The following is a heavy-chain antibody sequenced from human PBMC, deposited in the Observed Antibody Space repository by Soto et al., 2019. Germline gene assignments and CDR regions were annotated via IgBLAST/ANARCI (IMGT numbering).Heavy chain of an antibody. CDR2: IWYDGSNK. V-gene: IGHV3-33*01. D-gene: IGHD3-3*01. J-gene: IGHJ6*02. Sequence: QVQLVESGGGVVQPGRSLRLSCAASGFTFSSYGMHWVRQAPGKGLEWVAVIWYDGSNKYYADSVKGRFTISRDNSKNTLYLQMNSLRAEDTAVYYCARDYAEWSNLLGGMDVWGQGTTVTVSS. CDR1: GFTFSSYG. CDR3: ARDYAEWSNLLGGMDV.